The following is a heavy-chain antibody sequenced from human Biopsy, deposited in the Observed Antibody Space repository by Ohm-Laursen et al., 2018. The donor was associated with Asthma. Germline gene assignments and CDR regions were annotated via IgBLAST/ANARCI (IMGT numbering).Heavy chain of an antibody. V-gene: IGHV1-18*01. J-gene: IGHJ6*02. CDR1: GYTFNSAG. CDR3: ARAVDYSHYYGMDV. Sequence: ASVKVSCKTSGYTFNSAGITWARQAPGQGLEWMGWISVYNGNTKVAQKLQDRVTMITDTSTSTAYMELRSLRSDDTAVYFCARAVDYSHYYGMDVWGQGTTVTVS. CDR2: ISVYNGNT. D-gene: IGHD3-10*01.